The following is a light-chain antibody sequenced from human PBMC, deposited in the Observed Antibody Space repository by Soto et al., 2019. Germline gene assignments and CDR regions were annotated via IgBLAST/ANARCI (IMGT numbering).Light chain of an antibody. J-gene: IGLJ2*01. CDR3: ASWDSSLSAGV. Sequence: QAVLTQPPSVSAAPGQKVTISCSGSSSNIGNNRVSWYRQLPGTAPKLLIYDNNKRPSGLPDRFSGSKSGTSATLGITGLQTGDEADYYCASWDSSLSAGVFGGGTKVTVL. CDR1: SSNIGNNR. CDR2: DNN. V-gene: IGLV1-51*01.